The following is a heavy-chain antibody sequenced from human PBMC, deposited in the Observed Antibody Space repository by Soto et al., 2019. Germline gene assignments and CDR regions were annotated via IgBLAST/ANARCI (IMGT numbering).Heavy chain of an antibody. CDR1: GGTFSSYA. Sequence: GASVKVSCKASGGTFSSYAISWVRQAPGQGLEWMGGIIPIFGTANYAQKFQGRVTVTADESTSTAYMELSSLRSEDTAVYYCARVSSYCSGGSCYDDRFYYYYGMDVWGQGTTVTVSS. CDR2: IIPIFGTA. J-gene: IGHJ6*02. CDR3: ARVSSYCSGGSCYDDRFYYYYGMDV. V-gene: IGHV1-69*13. D-gene: IGHD2-15*01.